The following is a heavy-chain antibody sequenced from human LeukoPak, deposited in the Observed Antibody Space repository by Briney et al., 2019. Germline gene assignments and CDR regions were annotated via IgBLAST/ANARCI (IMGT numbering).Heavy chain of an antibody. D-gene: IGHD1-14*01. CDR1: GGTFSSYA. Sequence: SVKVSCKASGGTFSSYAISWVRQAPGQGLEWMGGIIPIFGTANYAQKFQGRVTITTDESTSTAYMELGSLRSEDTAVYYCARSSTPPRVWFDPWGQGTLVTVSS. CDR2: IIPIFGTA. CDR3: ARSSTPPRVWFDP. J-gene: IGHJ5*02. V-gene: IGHV1-69*05.